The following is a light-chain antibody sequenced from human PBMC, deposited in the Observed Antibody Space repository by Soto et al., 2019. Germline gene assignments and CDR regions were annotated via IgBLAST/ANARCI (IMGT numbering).Light chain of an antibody. CDR1: SSDVGGYNY. V-gene: IGLV2-11*01. CDR3: CSYAGSYSWV. J-gene: IGLJ3*02. CDR2: DVS. Sequence: SALTQPRSVSGSPGQSVTISCTGTSSDVGGYNYVSWYQQHPGKAPKVMIYDVSKRPSGVPDRFSGSKSDNTASLTISGLQAEDEADYYCCSYAGSYSWVFGGGTKLTVL.